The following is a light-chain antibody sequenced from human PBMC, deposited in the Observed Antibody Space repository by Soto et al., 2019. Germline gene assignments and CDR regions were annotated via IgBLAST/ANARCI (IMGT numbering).Light chain of an antibody. CDR1: QSVGSDY. J-gene: IGKJ1*01. CDR3: QQYGSSPWT. CDR2: GAS. Sequence: EIMLTQSPGTLSLSPGERATLSCRASQSVGSDYLAWYQQKPGQAPRLLMYGASSRATGIPDRFSGSGSGTDFTLTISRLEPEDFAVYYCQQYGSSPWTFGQGTKVEIK. V-gene: IGKV3-20*01.